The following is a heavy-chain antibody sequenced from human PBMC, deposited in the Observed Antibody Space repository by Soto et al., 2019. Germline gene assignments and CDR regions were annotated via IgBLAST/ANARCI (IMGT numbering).Heavy chain of an antibody. V-gene: IGHV2-5*02. CDR1: GFSLSTSGVG. D-gene: IGHD3-3*01. CDR2: IYWDDDK. J-gene: IGHJ5*02. CDR3: AHRRLVFWSGYYREWFDP. Sequence: SGPTLVKPTQTLTLTCTFSGFSLSTSGVGVGWIRQPPGKALEWLALIYWDDDKRYSPSLKSRLTITKDTSKNQVVLTMTNMDPVDTATYYCAHRRLVFWSGYYREWFDPWGQGTLVTVSS.